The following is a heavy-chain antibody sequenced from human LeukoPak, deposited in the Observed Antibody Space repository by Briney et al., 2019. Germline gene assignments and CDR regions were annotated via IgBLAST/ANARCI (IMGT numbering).Heavy chain of an antibody. CDR3: GRVRITMVRGVIANWFDP. Sequence: SETLSLTCTVSGYSISSGYYWGWIRQPPGKGLEWIGSIYHSGSTYYNPSLKSRVTISVDTSKNQFSLKLSSVTAADTAVYYCGRVRITMVRGVIANWFDPWGQGTLVTVSS. J-gene: IGHJ5*02. D-gene: IGHD3-10*01. CDR1: GYSISSGYY. CDR2: IYHSGST. V-gene: IGHV4-38-2*02.